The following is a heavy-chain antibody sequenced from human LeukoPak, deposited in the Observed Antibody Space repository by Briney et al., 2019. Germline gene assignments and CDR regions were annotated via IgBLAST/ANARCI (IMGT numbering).Heavy chain of an antibody. CDR2: INHSGST. Sequence: SETLSLTCAVYGGSFSGYYWSWIRQPPGKGLEWIGEINHSGSTNYNPSLKSRVTISVDTSKNQFSLKLSSVTAADTAVYYCARRRAMVKKYYYYYMDVWGKGTTVTVSS. D-gene: IGHD5-18*01. V-gene: IGHV4-34*01. CDR3: ARRRAMVKKYYYYYMDV. CDR1: GGSFSGYY. J-gene: IGHJ6*03.